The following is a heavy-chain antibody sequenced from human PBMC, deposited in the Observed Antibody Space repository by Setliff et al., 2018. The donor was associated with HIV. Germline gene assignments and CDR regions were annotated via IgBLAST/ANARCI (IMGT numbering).Heavy chain of an antibody. CDR2: IFHTQNP. Sequence: PETLSLTCAVSDGSISSSNWWSWVRQPPGKGLEWIGEIFHTQNPNYSPSLKSRVTISVDTSKNQLSLKLSSVTAADTAVYYCARESGLQVRGAMYYYMDVWGTGTTVTVSS. D-gene: IGHD3-10*01. CDR3: ARESGLQVRGAMYYYMDV. J-gene: IGHJ6*03. V-gene: IGHV4-4*03. CDR1: DGSISSSNW.